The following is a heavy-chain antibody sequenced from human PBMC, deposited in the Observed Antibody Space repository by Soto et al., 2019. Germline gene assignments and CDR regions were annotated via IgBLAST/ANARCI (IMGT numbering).Heavy chain of an antibody. V-gene: IGHV3-23*01. CDR3: AKGWAYGDYVGAFDI. CDR2: ISGSGGST. CDR1: GFTFSRYA. J-gene: IGHJ3*02. D-gene: IGHD4-17*01. Sequence: GGSRRLSCAASGFTFSRYAMSWVRQAPGKGLEWVSAISGSGGSTYYADSVKGRFTISRDNSKNTLYLQMNSLRAEDTAVYYCAKGWAYGDYVGAFDIWGQGTMVTVSS.